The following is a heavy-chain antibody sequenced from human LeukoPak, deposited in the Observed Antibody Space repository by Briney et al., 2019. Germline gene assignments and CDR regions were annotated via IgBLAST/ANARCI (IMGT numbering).Heavy chain of an antibody. V-gene: IGHV3-33*01. CDR2: IWYDGSSK. D-gene: IGHD6-13*01. CDR3: ARDIAAGTNWFDP. Sequence: GGSLRLSCAASGFTFSSYGMHWVRQAPGKGLEWVAVIWYDGSSKYYADSVKGRFTISRDNSKNTLYLQMNSLRAEDTAVYYCARDIAAGTNWFDPWGQGTLVTVSS. J-gene: IGHJ5*02. CDR1: GFTFSSYG.